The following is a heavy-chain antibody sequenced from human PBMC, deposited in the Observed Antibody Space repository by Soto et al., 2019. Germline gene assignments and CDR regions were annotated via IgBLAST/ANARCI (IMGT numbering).Heavy chain of an antibody. CDR3: ARGHYGSPPGYLDY. CDR1: EFTFSSYA. D-gene: IGHD3-10*01. J-gene: IGHJ4*02. Sequence: PGGSLRLSCAASEFTFSSYAMSWVRQAPGKGLEWVSVIYNRGSTYYGDSMKGRFTISRDISQNTLYLQMNSLRVEDTAVYYCARGHYGSPPGYLDYWGQGTLVTVSS. V-gene: IGHV3-66*01. CDR2: IYNRGST.